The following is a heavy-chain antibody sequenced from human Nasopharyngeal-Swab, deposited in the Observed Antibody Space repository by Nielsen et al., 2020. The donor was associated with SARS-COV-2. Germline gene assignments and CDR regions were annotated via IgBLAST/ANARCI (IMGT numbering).Heavy chain of an antibody. J-gene: IGHJ3*02. CDR1: GSSLTHYY. V-gene: IGHV3-7*04. D-gene: IGHD3-10*01. Sequence: GQSLRLACAPSGSSLTHYYTTCVRQPPGNGMEWESNTKPDGSEQFYADSVKGRFTIPRDNAKNSLYLQMDSLRADDAAVYYGARESGGTGMDDATDIWGEGTMVSVS. CDR3: ARESGGTGMDDATDI. CDR2: TKPDGSEQ.